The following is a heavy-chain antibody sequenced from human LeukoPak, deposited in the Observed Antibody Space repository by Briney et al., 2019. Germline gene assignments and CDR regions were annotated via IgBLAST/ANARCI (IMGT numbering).Heavy chain of an antibody. CDR1: GGTFSSYA. J-gene: IGHJ5*02. CDR3: ARAPTPARFDP. CDR2: IIPIFGTA. Sequence: GASVKVSCKASGGTFSSYAISWVRQAPGQGLEWMGGIIPIFGTANYAQKFQGRVTITADKSTSTAYMELSSLRSEDMAVYYCARAPTPARFDPWGQGTLVTVSS. V-gene: IGHV1-69*06.